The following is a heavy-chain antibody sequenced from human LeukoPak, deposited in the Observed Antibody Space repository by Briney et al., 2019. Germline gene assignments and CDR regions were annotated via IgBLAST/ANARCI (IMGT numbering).Heavy chain of an antibody. J-gene: IGHJ4*02. V-gene: IGHV3-33*01. CDR2: ICYDVSNK. CDR1: GFTFSIYC. D-gene: IGHD3-22*01. CDR3: ASDVHYDSSGSDYFDY. Sequence: TGGSLRLSCAASGFTFSIYCMHWVRQAPGKGRGWVAVICYDVSNKYYADSVQGRFTISRDNSKTTVYLQMNSLRAEDTAVYYCASDVHYDSSGSDYFDYWRRGTLVTVSS.